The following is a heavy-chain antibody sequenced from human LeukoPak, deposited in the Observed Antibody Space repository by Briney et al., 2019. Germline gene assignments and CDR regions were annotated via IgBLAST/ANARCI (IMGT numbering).Heavy chain of an antibody. Sequence: GGSLRLSCAASGFTFSSYAMHWVRQAPGKGLEWVAVRSYDGGNKYYADSVKGRFTISRDNSKNTLYLQMNSLRAEDTAVYYCARDEDFSGYSSSWLDYWGQGTLVTVSS. D-gene: IGHD6-13*01. V-gene: IGHV3-30-3*01. CDR3: ARDEDFSGYSSSWLDY. CDR2: RSYDGGNK. CDR1: GFTFSSYA. J-gene: IGHJ4*02.